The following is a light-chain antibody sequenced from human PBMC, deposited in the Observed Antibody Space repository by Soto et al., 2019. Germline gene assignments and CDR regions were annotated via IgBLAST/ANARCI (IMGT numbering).Light chain of an antibody. V-gene: IGLV2-14*01. J-gene: IGLJ1*01. CDR2: EVT. Sequence: QSVLTQPASVSGSPGQSITISCTGTSSDIGAYDYVSWYQQYPGRVPKLLIHEVTNRPSGVSDRVSGSKSGNTASLTISGLQTEDEADYYCSSHAGSSAFYVFGTGTKLTVL. CDR1: SSDIGAYDY. CDR3: SSHAGSSAFYV.